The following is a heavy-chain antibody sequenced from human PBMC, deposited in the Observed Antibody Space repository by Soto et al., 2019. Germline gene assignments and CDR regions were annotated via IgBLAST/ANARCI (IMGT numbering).Heavy chain of an antibody. CDR2: IWYDGSNK. J-gene: IGHJ6*02. CDR1: GFTFSSYG. D-gene: IGHD1-26*01. V-gene: IGHV3-33*01. Sequence: GGSLRLSCAASGFTFSSYGMHWVRQAPGKGLEWVAVIWYDGSNKYYADSVKGRFTISRDNSKNTLYLQMNSLRAEDTAVYYCAREVGDSGSYPAFYYGMDVWGQGTTVTVSS. CDR3: AREVGDSGSYPAFYYGMDV.